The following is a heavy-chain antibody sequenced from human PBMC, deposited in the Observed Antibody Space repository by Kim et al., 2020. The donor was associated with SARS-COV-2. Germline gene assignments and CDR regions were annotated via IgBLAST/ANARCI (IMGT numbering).Heavy chain of an antibody. CDR1: GYTFIDHY. CDR3: ARDPGRGWNLDC. V-gene: IGHV1-2*02. J-gene: IGHJ4*02. D-gene: IGHD6-19*01. Sequence: ASVKVSCKASGYTFIDHYIHWVRRAPGQGLEWMGWINPSTGDTKSAQKFQGRVTVTREASITTVYMELTRLTSDDTAMYYCARDPGRGWNLDCWGQGTLITVSS. CDR2: INPSTGDT.